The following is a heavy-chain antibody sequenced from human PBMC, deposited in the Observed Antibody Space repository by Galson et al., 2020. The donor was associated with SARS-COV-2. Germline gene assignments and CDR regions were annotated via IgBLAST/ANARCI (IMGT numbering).Heavy chain of an antibody. CDR3: ASLYSYGYLYTFDI. D-gene: IGHD5-18*01. Sequence: SKTLSLNCSVSGCSISSSLYYRGWIRQPPGEGLEWIGSVSYSGTGYYHPSLKSRDTISVDTSKNQFSLKLTSVTAADTAVYYCASLYSYGYLYTFDIWGQGTKVTVSS. V-gene: IGHV4-39*01. J-gene: IGHJ3*02. CDR1: GCSISSSLYY. CDR2: VSYSGTG.